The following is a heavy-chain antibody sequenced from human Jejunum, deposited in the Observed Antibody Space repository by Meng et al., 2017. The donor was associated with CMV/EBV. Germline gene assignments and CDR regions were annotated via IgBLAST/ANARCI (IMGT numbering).Heavy chain of an antibody. CDR3: ARDMYYVSSGFFGREDY. V-gene: IGHV3-7*01. CDR1: FRNYW. J-gene: IGHJ4*02. Sequence: FRNYWMNWVRQAPGKGLEWVANIKNDGSEKYYVNSVKGRFTISRDNAKNSLYLQMNSLRAEDTAVYYCARDMYYVSSGFFGREDYWGQGTLGTGSS. D-gene: IGHD3-22*01. CDR2: IKNDGSEK.